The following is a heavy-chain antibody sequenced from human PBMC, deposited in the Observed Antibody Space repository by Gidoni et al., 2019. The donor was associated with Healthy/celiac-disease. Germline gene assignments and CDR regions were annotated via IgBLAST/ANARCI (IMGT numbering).Heavy chain of an antibody. CDR3: ARHLLAYCGGDCPPSSAFDI. D-gene: IGHD2-21*02. Sequence: EVQLVQSGAEVNKPGESLKISCKGSGYSVTRYWIGWVRQMHGKGLEWMGIIYTGDSDTRYSPSFQGQVTISADKSISTAYLQWSSLKASDTAMYYCARHLLAYCGGDCPPSSAFDIWGQGTMVTVSS. J-gene: IGHJ3*02. CDR1: GYSVTRYW. CDR2: IYTGDSDT. V-gene: IGHV5-51*01.